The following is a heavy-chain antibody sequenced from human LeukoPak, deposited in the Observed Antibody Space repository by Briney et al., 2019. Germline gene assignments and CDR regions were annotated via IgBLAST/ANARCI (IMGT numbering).Heavy chain of an antibody. J-gene: IGHJ4*02. Sequence: GGSLRLSCAASGFTFSSYWMSWVRQAPGKGLEWVANIKQDGSEKYYVDSVKGRFTISRDNAKNSLYLQMNSLRAEDTAVYYCARLVLPYYDILTPLGYFDYWGQGTLVTVSS. CDR2: IKQDGSEK. CDR3: ARLVLPYYDILTPLGYFDY. CDR1: GFTFSSYW. D-gene: IGHD3-9*01. V-gene: IGHV3-7*01.